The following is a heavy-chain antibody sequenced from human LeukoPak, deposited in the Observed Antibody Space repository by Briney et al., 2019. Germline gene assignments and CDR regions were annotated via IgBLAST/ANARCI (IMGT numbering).Heavy chain of an antibody. CDR2: IWPDGSNK. CDR1: GITFSSYG. Sequence: GRSLRLACEASGITFSSYGIHWVRQAPGKGLEWVAVIWPDGSNKYYADSVKGRFTISRDNSKNTLWLQMNSLRADDTALYYCASAAGAFDFWGHGTMVTVSS. J-gene: IGHJ3*01. V-gene: IGHV3-33*01. CDR3: ASAAGAFDF. D-gene: IGHD6-13*01.